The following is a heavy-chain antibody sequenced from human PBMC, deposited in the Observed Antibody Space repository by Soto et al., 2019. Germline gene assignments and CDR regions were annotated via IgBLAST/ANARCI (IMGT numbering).Heavy chain of an antibody. CDR3: ARVSSSGWYNYYYYYGMDV. D-gene: IGHD6-19*01. Sequence: QVQLVQSGAEVKKPGSSVKVSCKASGGTFSSYGISWVRQAPGQGLEWMGWISAYNGNTNYAQKLQGRVTMTTDTSTSTAYMELRSLRSDDTAVYYCARVSSSGWYNYYYYYGMDVWGQGTTVTVSS. CDR1: GGTFSSYG. CDR2: ISAYNGNT. V-gene: IGHV1-18*01. J-gene: IGHJ6*02.